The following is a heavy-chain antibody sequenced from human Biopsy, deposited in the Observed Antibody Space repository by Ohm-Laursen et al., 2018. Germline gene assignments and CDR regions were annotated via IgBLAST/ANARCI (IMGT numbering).Heavy chain of an antibody. D-gene: IGHD2/OR15-2a*01. CDR3: ARDKTVLNYYFASDV. V-gene: IGHV3-23*01. CDR1: GFTFSSYA. J-gene: IGHJ6*01. CDR2: ISGNSDII. Sequence: SLRLSCAASGFTFSSYAMTWFRQAPGKGLEWVSTISGNSDIIYDTDSVKGRFTISRDNSKNTLYLQMNSLSSLKSEDTAVYYCARDKTVLNYYFASDVWGQGTTVTVSS.